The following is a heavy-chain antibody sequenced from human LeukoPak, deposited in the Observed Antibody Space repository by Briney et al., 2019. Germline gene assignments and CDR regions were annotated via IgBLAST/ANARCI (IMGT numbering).Heavy chain of an antibody. CDR2: IYSTGST. Sequence: PSETLSLTCTVSGGSICSYFWTWIRQPAGKGLEWIGRIYSTGSTNYNPSLKSRVTMSVDTSKNQFSLKLTSVTAADTAVYYCVRGVGYFDYWGRGTLVTVSS. D-gene: IGHD2-15*01. CDR3: VRGVGYFDY. CDR1: GGSICSYF. V-gene: IGHV4-4*07. J-gene: IGHJ4*02.